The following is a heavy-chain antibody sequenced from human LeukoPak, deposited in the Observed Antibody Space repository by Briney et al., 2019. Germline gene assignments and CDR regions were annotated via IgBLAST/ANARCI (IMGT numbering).Heavy chain of an antibody. CDR3: ARNGTGGYYFDF. CDR2: IYAGGYT. J-gene: IGHJ4*02. D-gene: IGHD2-8*02. CDR1: GFTVSNNY. V-gene: IGHV3-66*01. Sequence: GGSLRLSCAASGFTVSNNYMSWVRQAPGKGLEWVSIIYAGGYTYYADSVKDRFTISRDNSKNTLYLQMNSLTAEDTAVYYCARNGTGGYYFDFWGQGTLVTVSS.